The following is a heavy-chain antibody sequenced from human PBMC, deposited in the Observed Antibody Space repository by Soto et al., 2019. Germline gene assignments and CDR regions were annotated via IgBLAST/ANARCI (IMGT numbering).Heavy chain of an antibody. CDR3: ARESEDLTSNFDY. CDR2: ISSTTNYI. J-gene: IGHJ4*02. Sequence: GESLKISCAASGFTFTRYSMNWVRQAPGKGLEWVSSISSTTNYIYYGDSMKGRFTISRDNAKNSLYLEMNSLRAEDTAVYYCARESEDLTSNFDYWGQGTLVTVSS. CDR1: GFTFTRYS. V-gene: IGHV3-21*06.